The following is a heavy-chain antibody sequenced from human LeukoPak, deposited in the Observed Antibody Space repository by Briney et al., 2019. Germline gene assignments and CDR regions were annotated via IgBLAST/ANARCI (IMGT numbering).Heavy chain of an antibody. CDR3: ARWVGGSSTVGLNFDY. CDR2: IYHSVST. Sequence: SETLSLTCAVYGGSIRGYYWSWIRQAPGKGLEWIGEIYHSVSTNYNPSLKSRVTISVDKSKNQFSLKLSSVTAADTAVYYCARWVGGSSTVGLNFDYWGQGTLVTVSS. CDR1: GGSIRGYY. J-gene: IGHJ4*02. D-gene: IGHD1-26*01. V-gene: IGHV4-34*01.